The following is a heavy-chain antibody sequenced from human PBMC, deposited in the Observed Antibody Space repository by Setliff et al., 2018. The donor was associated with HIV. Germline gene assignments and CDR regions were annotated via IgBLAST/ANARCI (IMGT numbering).Heavy chain of an antibody. J-gene: IGHJ6*03. D-gene: IGHD3-10*01. CDR3: ARGRSLVRGSGSPEYYYMDV. V-gene: IGHV1-8*02. Sequence: ASVKVSCKASGYTLTSYEINWVRQATGQGLEWMGWMNPNNGDTGYAQKSQGRVTMTRNTPISTAFMELSSLRSEDTAVYYCARGRSLVRGSGSPEYYYMDVWGKGTTVTVSS. CDR2: MNPNNGDT. CDR1: GYTLTSYE.